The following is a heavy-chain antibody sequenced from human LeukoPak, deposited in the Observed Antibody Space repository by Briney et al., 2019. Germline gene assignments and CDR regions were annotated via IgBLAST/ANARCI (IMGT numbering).Heavy chain of an antibody. Sequence: PSQTLSLTCTVSGGSISSGSYYWSWIRQPPGKGLEWIGYIYYSGSTNYNPSLKSRVTISVDTSKNQFSLKLSSVTAADTAVYYCARTVHYDFWSGYVYWGQGTLVTVSS. V-gene: IGHV4-61*01. D-gene: IGHD3-3*01. J-gene: IGHJ4*02. CDR3: ARTVHYDFWSGYVY. CDR2: IYYSGST. CDR1: GGSISSGSYY.